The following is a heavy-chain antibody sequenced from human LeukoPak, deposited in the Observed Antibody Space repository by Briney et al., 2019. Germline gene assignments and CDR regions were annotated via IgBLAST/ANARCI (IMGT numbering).Heavy chain of an antibody. D-gene: IGHD5-12*01. CDR3: ARGWSGYGRGLGNKIDY. CDR2: MNPNSGNT. CDR1: GYTFTSFD. Sequence: ASVKVSCKASGYTFTSFDINWVRQATGQGLEWMGWMNPNSGNTGYAQKFQGRVTMTRNTSISTAYMELSSLRSEDTAVYYCARGWSGYGRGLGNKIDYWGQGSLVTVSS. V-gene: IGHV1-8*01. J-gene: IGHJ4*02.